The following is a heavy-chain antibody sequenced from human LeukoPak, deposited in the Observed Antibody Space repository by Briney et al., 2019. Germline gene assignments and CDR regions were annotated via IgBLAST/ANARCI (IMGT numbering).Heavy chain of an antibody. CDR3: AKDPHSSGWYPDY. CDR2: ISGSAGNT. J-gene: IGHJ4*02. CDR1: GFTFSSYA. Sequence: GGSLRLSCAASGFTFSSYAMNWVRQAPGKGLEWVSTISGSAGNTYYGDSVKGRFTISRDNSKNMLFLQMNSLRAADTAVYYCAKDPHSSGWYPDYWGQGTLVTVSS. V-gene: IGHV3-23*01. D-gene: IGHD6-19*01.